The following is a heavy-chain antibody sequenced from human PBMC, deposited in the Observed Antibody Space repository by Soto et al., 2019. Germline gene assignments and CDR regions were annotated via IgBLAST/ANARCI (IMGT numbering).Heavy chain of an antibody. Sequence: QVQLVQSGAEVKKPGASVKISCKASGYTFIHYYIHWVRQAPGQGLEWMAIINPNGGSTNYAQKFHGRVIVTSVTSTTTVSMELNSLESDDTAVYFCARSLLQGEFWGQGTLVTVSS. CDR2: INPNGGST. CDR1: GYTFIHYY. D-gene: IGHD2-21*01. V-gene: IGHV1-46*01. J-gene: IGHJ4*02. CDR3: ARSLLQGEF.